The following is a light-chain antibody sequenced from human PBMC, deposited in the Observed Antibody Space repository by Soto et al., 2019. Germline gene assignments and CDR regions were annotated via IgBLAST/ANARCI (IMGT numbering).Light chain of an antibody. J-gene: IGKJ4*01. CDR3: QQYNIPPRT. Sequence: EIVLTQSPATLSSSPGERASLSCRASQSVGSYLAWYQQKPGQAPRLLIYGASARATGIPDRFSGSGSGTDFTLTISRLEPEDFAVYYCQQYNIPPRTFGGGTKVDI. V-gene: IGKV3-20*01. CDR2: GAS. CDR1: QSVGSY.